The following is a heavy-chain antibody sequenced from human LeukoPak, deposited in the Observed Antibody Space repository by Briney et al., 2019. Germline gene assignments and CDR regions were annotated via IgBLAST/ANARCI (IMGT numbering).Heavy chain of an antibody. D-gene: IGHD2-15*01. V-gene: IGHV4-39*01. CDR1: GGSISSYY. Sequence: SETLSLTCTVSGGSISSYYWGWIRQPPGKGLEWIGSIYYSGSTYYNPSLKSRVTISVDTSKNQFSLKLSSVTAADTAVYYCARQNCSGGSCSNLDYWGQGTLVTVSS. CDR3: ARQNCSGGSCSNLDY. CDR2: IYYSGST. J-gene: IGHJ4*02.